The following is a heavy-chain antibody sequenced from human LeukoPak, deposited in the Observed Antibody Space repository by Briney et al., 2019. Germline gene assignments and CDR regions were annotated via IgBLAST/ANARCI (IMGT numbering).Heavy chain of an antibody. D-gene: IGHD3-10*01. Sequence: SETLSLTCTVSGGSITSSGTYWGWIRQPPGEGLEWIASVFYSGSTYYNPSLKSRVTISVDTSKNQFSLRLSSVTAADTAVYYCARRNYYGSGSYYAWGQGALVTVSS. CDR3: ARRNYYGSGSYYA. V-gene: IGHV4-39*01. CDR2: VFYSGST. J-gene: IGHJ5*02. CDR1: GGSITSSGTY.